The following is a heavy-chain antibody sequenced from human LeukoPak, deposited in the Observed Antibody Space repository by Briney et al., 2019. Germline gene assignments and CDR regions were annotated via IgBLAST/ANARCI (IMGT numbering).Heavy chain of an antibody. J-gene: IGHJ4*02. CDR3: ASVRDGYNYYRRIDY. CDR2: IYYSGST. Sequence: SETLSLTCTVSGGSISSSSYYWGWIRQHPGKGLEWIGYIYYSGSTYYNPSLKSRVTISVDTSKNQFSLKLSSVTAADTAVYYCASVRDGYNYYRRIDYWGQGTLVTVSS. D-gene: IGHD5-24*01. CDR1: GGSISSSSYY. V-gene: IGHV4-31*03.